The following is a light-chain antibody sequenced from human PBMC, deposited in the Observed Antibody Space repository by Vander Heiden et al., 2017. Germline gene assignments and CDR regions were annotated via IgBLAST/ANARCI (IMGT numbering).Light chain of an antibody. V-gene: IGLV2-14*03. CDR2: DVT. CDR1: SSDIGGYKY. CDR3: NSYTSSSTWV. Sequence: QSALTQPASVSGSPGQSITISCTGTSSDIGGYKYVSWYQQHPGKAPKFMIYDVTNRPAGGSNRFSGSKSGNTASLTISGLQAEDEADYYCNSYTSSSTWVFGGGTKLTVL. J-gene: IGLJ3*02.